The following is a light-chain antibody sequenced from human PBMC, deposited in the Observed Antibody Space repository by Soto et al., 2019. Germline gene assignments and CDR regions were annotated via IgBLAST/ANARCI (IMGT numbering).Light chain of an antibody. Sequence: EIVLTQSPGILSLSPGERASLSCGASQSISSSFLAWYQQKPGQAPRLLIYGASSRATGIPDRFSGTGSETDFTLTISRLEPEDFAVYYCQQRNNWPWTFGQGTKVDIK. J-gene: IGKJ1*01. V-gene: IGKV3D-20*02. CDR2: GAS. CDR1: QSISSSF. CDR3: QQRNNWPWT.